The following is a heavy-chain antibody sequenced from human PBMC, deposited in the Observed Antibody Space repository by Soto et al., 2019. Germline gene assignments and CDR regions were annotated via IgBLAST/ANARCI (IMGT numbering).Heavy chain of an antibody. D-gene: IGHD2-2*01. CDR2: IIPIVGTG. V-gene: IGHV1-69*01. CDR3: ARVVILVPTASTHYYYHMDV. CDR1: GGTFSNYA. J-gene: IGHJ6*02. Sequence: QVQLVQSGAEVRKPGSSVTVSCKASGGTFSNYAISWVRQAPGQGLEWMGGIIPIVGTGRYAQKFQGRVTITADAPTTTTYMELRSLRFEDTAVYYCARVVILVPTASTHYYYHMDVWGPGTTVTVSS.